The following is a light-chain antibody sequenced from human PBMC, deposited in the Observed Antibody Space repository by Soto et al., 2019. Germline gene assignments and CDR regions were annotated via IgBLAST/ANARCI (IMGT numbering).Light chain of an antibody. CDR3: ALFMGNGISV. CDR2: STS. CDR1: SGSVSTANN. V-gene: IGLV8-61*01. J-gene: IGLJ1*01. Sequence: QTVVTEESWFSVSPGGAATLSCGLISGSVSTANNPNWYQQTPGQAPRTLIYSTSTRSSGVPDRFSGSILGNKAALTITGAQADDESDYYCALFMGNGISVFGTGTKVTVL.